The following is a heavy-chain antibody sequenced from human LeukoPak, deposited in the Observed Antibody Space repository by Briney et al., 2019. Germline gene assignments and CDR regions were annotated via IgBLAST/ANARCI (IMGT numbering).Heavy chain of an antibody. CDR2: INHSGST. V-gene: IGHV4-34*01. CDR1: GGSFSGYY. J-gene: IGHJ5*02. CDR3: ASTGLVVVPAASTSNWFDP. D-gene: IGHD2-2*01. Sequence: SETLSLTCAVYGGSFSGYYWSGIRQPPGKGLEWIGEINHSGSTNYNPSLKSRVTISVDTSKNQFSLKLSSVTAADTAVYYCASTGLVVVPAASTSNWFDPWGQGTLVTVSS.